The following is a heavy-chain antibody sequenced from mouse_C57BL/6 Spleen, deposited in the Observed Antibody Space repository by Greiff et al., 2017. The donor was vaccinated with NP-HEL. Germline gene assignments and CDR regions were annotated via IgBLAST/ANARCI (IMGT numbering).Heavy chain of an antibody. V-gene: IGHV6-6*01. CDR2: IRNKANNHAT. CDR3: TRRRGYFDV. CDR1: GFTFSDAW. Sequence: EVKLMESGGGLVQPGGSMKLSCAASGFTFSDAWMDWVRQSPEKGLEWVAEIRNKANNHATYYAESVKGRFTISRDDSKSSVYLQMNSVRAEDTGIYYCTRRRGYFDVWGTGTTVTVSS. J-gene: IGHJ1*03.